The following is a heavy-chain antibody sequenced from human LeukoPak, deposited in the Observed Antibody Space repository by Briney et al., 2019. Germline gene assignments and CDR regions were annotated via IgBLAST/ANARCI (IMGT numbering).Heavy chain of an antibody. CDR3: ARVRLAMATTKYYFDY. Sequence: GASVKVSCKASGGTFSGYAISWVRQAPGQGLEWMGGIIPIFGTANYAQKFQGRVTITTDESTSTAYMELSSLRSEDTAVYYCARVRLAMATTKYYFDYWGQGTLVTASS. CDR2: IIPIFGTA. V-gene: IGHV1-69*05. CDR1: GGTFSGYA. J-gene: IGHJ4*02. D-gene: IGHD5-24*01.